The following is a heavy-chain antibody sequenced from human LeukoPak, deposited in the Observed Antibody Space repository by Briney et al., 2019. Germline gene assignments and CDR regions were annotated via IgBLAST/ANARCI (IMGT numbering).Heavy chain of an antibody. V-gene: IGHV3-30*18. CDR2: ISYDGSNK. CDR3: AKESMVRGETLFDY. Sequence: PGGSLRLSCAASGFTFSSYGMHWVRQAPGKGLEWVAVISYDGSNKYYADSVKGRFTISRDNSKNTLYLQMNSLRAEDTAVYYCAKESMVRGETLFDYWGQGTLVTVSS. J-gene: IGHJ4*02. D-gene: IGHD3-10*01. CDR1: GFTFSSYG.